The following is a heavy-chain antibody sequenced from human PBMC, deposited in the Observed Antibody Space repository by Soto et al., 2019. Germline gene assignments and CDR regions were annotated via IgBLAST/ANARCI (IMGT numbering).Heavy chain of an antibody. CDR3: ARYYDFYGFDY. V-gene: IGHV1-46*01. CDR2: INPSGGST. J-gene: IGHJ4*02. CDR1: GYTFTSYY. D-gene: IGHD3-3*01. Sequence: ASVKVSCKASGYTFTSYYMHWVRQAPGQGLEWMGIINPSGGSTSYAQKFQGRVTITADKSTSTAYMELSSLRSEDTAVYYCARYYDFYGFDYWGQGTLVTVSS.